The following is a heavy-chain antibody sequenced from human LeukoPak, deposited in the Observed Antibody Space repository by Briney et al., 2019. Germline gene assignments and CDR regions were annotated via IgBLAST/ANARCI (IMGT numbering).Heavy chain of an antibody. V-gene: IGHV3-23*01. CDR3: AKSGYDRFDY. CDR1: GFTFSSYS. Sequence: PWGALRLSFAASGFTFSSYSISWVRPAPGKGLEWVSNISGSGSGGSTYYADSVKGRFTISRDNSKNTLYLQMNSLRAEDTAVYYCAKSGYDRFDYWGQGTLVTVSS. CDR2: ISGSGSGGST. J-gene: IGHJ4*02. D-gene: IGHD5-12*01.